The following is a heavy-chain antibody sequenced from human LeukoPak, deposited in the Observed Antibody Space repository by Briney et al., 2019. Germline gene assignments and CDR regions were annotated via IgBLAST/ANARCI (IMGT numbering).Heavy chain of an antibody. Sequence: PSETLSLTCTVSHYSISSTYYWGWIRPPPGKGLEGIASIYNSGGTHYNPSLKSLVTISIDTPKNQFSLKMNSVTAADTAMYFCARVGKAYCGADCYPPGAFDIWGQGTMVTVSS. CDR2: IYNSGGT. CDR3: ARVGKAYCGADCYPPGAFDI. CDR1: HYSISSTYY. V-gene: IGHV4-38-2*02. D-gene: IGHD2-21*02. J-gene: IGHJ3*02.